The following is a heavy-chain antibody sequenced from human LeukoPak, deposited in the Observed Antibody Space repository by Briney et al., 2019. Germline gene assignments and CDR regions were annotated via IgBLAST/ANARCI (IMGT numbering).Heavy chain of an antibody. CDR2: IYYSGST. CDR3: AGGWQATRYYYYYGMDV. V-gene: IGHV4-59*01. D-gene: IGHD3-16*01. J-gene: IGHJ6*02. CDR1: GGSLSSYY. Sequence: SETLSLTCTVSGGSLSSYYWSWLRQPPGKGLEWIGYIYYSGSTNYNPSLKSRVTISVDTSKNQFSLKLSSVTAADTAVYYCAGGWQATRYYYYYGMDVWGQGTTVTVSS.